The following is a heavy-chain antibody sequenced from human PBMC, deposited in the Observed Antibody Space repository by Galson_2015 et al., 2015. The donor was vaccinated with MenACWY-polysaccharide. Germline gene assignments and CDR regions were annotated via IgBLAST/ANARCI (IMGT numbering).Heavy chain of an antibody. D-gene: IGHD3/OR15-3a*01. CDR1: GYNFPKYP. J-gene: IGHJ4*02. Sequence: SVKVSCKGSGYNFPKYPMHWVRQAPGQGLEWMGCINAGSDDTEYSQNFQGRVNITRDTSANTAYMELSSLTSEDTAVYFCARGTGADHWGQGTLVTVSS. CDR3: ARGTGADH. V-gene: IGHV1-3*01. CDR2: INAGSDDT.